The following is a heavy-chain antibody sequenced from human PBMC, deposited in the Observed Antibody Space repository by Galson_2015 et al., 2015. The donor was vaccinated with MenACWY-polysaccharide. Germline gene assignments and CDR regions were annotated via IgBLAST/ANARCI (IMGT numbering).Heavy chain of an antibody. CDR1: GFTFNDYA. D-gene: IGHD3-22*01. CDR2: ISWNSGSM. V-gene: IGHV3-9*01. Sequence: SLRLSCAASGFTFNDYAMHWVRHAPGKGLEWVSGISWNSGSMVYADSVKGRFTISRDNAKNSLYLQMNSLRAEDTALYYCARDNTYDISVFQAFDIWGQGTMVTVCS. CDR3: ARDNTYDISVFQAFDI. J-gene: IGHJ3*02.